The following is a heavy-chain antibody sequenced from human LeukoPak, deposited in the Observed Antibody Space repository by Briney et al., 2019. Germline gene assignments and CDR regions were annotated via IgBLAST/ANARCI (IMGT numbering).Heavy chain of an antibody. J-gene: IGHJ6*03. D-gene: IGHD1-7*01. CDR1: GYTFTNFD. V-gene: IGHV1-8*03. Sequence: ASVTVSFKTSGYTFTNFDINWVRQASGHGLEWMGWMNPKSGNTGYAQKFQGRVTITRNTSISTAYMELSSLRSEDTAVYYCARAPSWNYNRYYYYYVDVWGRGTTVTVSS. CDR3: ARAPSWNYNRYYYYYVDV. CDR2: MNPKSGNT.